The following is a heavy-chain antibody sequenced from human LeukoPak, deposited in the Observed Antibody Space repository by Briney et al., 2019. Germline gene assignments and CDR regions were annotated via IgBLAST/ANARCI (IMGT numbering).Heavy chain of an antibody. Sequence: SETLSLTCTVSGGSISSYYWSWIRQPPGKGLEWIGYIYYSGSTNYNPSLKSRVTISVDTSKNQFSLKLSSVTAADTAMYYCAKGNYYDSGDSFDIWGQGTMVTVSS. D-gene: IGHD3-22*01. V-gene: IGHV4-59*01. J-gene: IGHJ3*02. CDR3: AKGNYYDSGDSFDI. CDR1: GGSISSYY. CDR2: IYYSGST.